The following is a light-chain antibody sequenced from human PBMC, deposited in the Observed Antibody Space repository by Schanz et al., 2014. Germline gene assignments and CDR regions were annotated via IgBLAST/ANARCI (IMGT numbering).Light chain of an antibody. Sequence: QSALTQPPSASGSPGQSVTISCTGTGSDIGDYNYVSWYQQHPGKVPKLMIYDVRNRPSGVSDRFSGSKSGNTASLTISGLQAEDEADYYCSSYTSSSTWVFGGGTKLTVL. V-gene: IGLV2-14*03. J-gene: IGLJ3*02. CDR2: DVR. CDR3: SSYTSSSTWV. CDR1: GSDIGDYNY.